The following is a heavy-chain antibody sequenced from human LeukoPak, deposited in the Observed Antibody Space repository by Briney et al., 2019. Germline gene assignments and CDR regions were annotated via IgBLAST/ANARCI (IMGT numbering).Heavy chain of an antibody. CDR2: IYYSGST. Sequence: SETLSLTCTVSGGSISSYYWSWIRQPPGKGLEWIGYIYYSGSTNYNPSLKSRVTISVDTSKNQSSLKLSSVTAADTAVYYCARSPRSGSYFLDYWGQGTLVTVSS. V-gene: IGHV4-59*01. J-gene: IGHJ4*02. D-gene: IGHD3-10*01. CDR3: ARSPRSGSYFLDY. CDR1: GGSISSYY.